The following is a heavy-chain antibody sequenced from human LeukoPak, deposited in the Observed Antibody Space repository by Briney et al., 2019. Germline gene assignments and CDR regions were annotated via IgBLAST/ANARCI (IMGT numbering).Heavy chain of an antibody. CDR1: GFTFSNNW. J-gene: IGHJ4*02. D-gene: IGHD3-10*01. CDR2: VKKDASEK. V-gene: IGHV3-7*01. CDR3: ARGPPYGSRSDYFDY. Sequence: GGSLRPSCAASGFTFSNNWMTWVRQAPGKGLEWVASVKKDASEKYYVDSVKGRFTISRDNAKNSLYLQMSSLRVEDTAVYYCARGPPYGSRSDYFDYWGQGTLVTVSA.